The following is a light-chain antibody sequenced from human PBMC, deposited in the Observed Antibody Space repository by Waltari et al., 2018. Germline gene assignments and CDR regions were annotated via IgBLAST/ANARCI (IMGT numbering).Light chain of an antibody. CDR3: NSYAGSNSVI. CDR1: SSDVGGYNC. J-gene: IGLJ2*01. V-gene: IGLV2-8*01. Sequence: QSALTQPPSASGSPGQSVTISCTGTSSDVGGYNCFSWYQQHPGRAPKLMIYDVTKRPSGVPDRFSGSKSGNTAYLTVSGLQGEDEADYYCNSYAGSNSVIFGGGTKLTVL. CDR2: DVT.